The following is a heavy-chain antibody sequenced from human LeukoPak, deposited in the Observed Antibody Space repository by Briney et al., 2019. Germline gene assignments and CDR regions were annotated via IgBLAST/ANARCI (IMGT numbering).Heavy chain of an antibody. J-gene: IGHJ4*02. D-gene: IGHD5-18*01. CDR3: ARGNVDTVSGGFDY. V-gene: IGHV1-8*01. CDR2: MNPNSGNT. CDR1: GYTFTSYD. Sequence: ASVKVSCKASGYTFTSYDINWVRQATGQGLEWMGWMNPNSGNTGYAQKFQGRVTMTRDTSTSTVYMELSGLRSEDTAVYYCARGNVDTVSGGFDYWGQGTLVTVSS.